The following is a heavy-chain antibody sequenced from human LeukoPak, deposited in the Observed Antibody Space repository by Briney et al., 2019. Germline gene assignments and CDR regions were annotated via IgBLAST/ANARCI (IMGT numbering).Heavy chain of an antibody. CDR3: ARGGATGLAFVF. J-gene: IGHJ4*02. D-gene: IGHD3-10*01. CDR1: GYSFTNYC. V-gene: IGHV5-51*01. Sequence: GESLKISFKGSGYSFTNYCIGWVRRMPGKGLEWMGIIYPGDSDTIYSPSFLGYVTISADKSISTAHLQWSSLQTSDTATFYCARGGATGLAFVFWGQGTLVTVSS. CDR2: IYPGDSDT.